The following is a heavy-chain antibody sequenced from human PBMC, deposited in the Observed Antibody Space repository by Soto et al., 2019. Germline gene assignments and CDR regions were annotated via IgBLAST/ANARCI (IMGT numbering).Heavy chain of an antibody. D-gene: IGHD2-8*01. V-gene: IGHV1-2*04. CDR3: AGGHSTGCSNGVCSFFYYHERDV. CDR2: INPKSGGT. CDR1: GYRFTDYH. J-gene: IGHJ6*02. Sequence: VRLVQSGAAAKKPGATVRVSCKASGYRFTDYHIHWVRQAPGQGLEWLGRINPKSGGTSTAEKFQGWVTMSRDRSISTGYMELTRLRTDDRAVYFCAGGHSTGCSNGVCSFFYYHERDVWGQGTTVSV.